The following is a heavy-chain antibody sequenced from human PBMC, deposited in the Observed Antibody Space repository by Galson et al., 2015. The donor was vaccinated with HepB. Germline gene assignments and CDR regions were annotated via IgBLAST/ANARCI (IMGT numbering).Heavy chain of an antibody. Sequence: ETLSLTCTVSGASISSYYWSWIRQPPGKGLEWIGYIYHTGSTNYNPSLKSRVTLSIDTSKNQFSLKVTSVTAADTAVYFCARGEGFNLYWGQGTVVTVSS. V-gene: IGHV4-59*01. J-gene: IGHJ4*02. CDR3: ARGEGFNLY. CDR2: IYHTGST. CDR1: GASISSYY.